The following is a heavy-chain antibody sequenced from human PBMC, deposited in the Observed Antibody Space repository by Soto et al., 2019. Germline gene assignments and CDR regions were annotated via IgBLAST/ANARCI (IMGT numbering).Heavy chain of an antibody. CDR3: ARGGVCSSTSCPRYNWFDP. CDR2: ISSSGSTI. J-gene: IGHJ5*02. D-gene: IGHD2-2*01. CDR1: GFTFSSYE. Sequence: GGSLRLSCAASGFTFSSYEMNWVRQAPGKGLEWVSYISSSGSTIYYADSVKGRFTISRDNAKNSLYLQMNSLRAEDTAVYYCARGGVCSSTSCPRYNWFDPWGQGTLVTVSS. V-gene: IGHV3-48*03.